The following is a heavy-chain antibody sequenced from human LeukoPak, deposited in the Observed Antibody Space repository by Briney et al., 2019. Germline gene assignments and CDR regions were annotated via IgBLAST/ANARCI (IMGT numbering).Heavy chain of an antibody. CDR3: ARGYSGYDEYVHEFDY. CDR2: ISSSSSYI. Sequence: GGSLRLSCAASGFTFSSYSMNWVRQAPGKGLEWVSSISSSSSYIYYADSVKGRFTISRDNAKNSLYLQMNSLRAEDTAVYYCARGYSGYDEYVHEFDYWGQGTLVTVSS. J-gene: IGHJ4*02. V-gene: IGHV3-21*01. D-gene: IGHD5-12*01. CDR1: GFTFSSYS.